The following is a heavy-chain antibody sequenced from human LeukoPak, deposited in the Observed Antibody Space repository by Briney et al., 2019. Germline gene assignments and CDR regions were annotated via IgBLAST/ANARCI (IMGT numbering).Heavy chain of an antibody. Sequence: GGSLRLSCAASGFTFSSYWMTWVRQAPGKGLEWVANIKPDGTEKSYVDSVKGRFTISRDNAKNSLYLQMNSLRAEDTAVYYCARDPITIFGVVKNYWGQGTLVTVSS. J-gene: IGHJ4*02. CDR2: IKPDGTEK. CDR1: GFTFSSYW. CDR3: ARDPITIFGVVKNY. V-gene: IGHV3-7*01. D-gene: IGHD3-3*01.